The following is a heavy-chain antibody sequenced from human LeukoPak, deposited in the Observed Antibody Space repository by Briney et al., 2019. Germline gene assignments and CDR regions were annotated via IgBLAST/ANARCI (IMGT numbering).Heavy chain of an antibody. D-gene: IGHD6-13*01. Sequence: SETLSLTCTVSGGSISSSSYYWGWIRQPPGKGLEWIGSIYYSGSTYYNPSLKSRVTISVDTSKNQFSLKLSSVTAADTAVYYCARVVAAAGTRSRILKYFQHWGQGTLVTVSS. V-gene: IGHV4-39*07. CDR3: ARVVAAAGTRSRILKYFQH. J-gene: IGHJ1*01. CDR1: GGSISSSSYY. CDR2: IYYSGST.